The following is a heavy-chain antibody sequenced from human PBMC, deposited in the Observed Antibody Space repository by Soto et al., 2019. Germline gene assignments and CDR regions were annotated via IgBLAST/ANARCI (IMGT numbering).Heavy chain of an antibody. CDR3: AKGSSDYRPYYFQY. CDR2: IDYSGGNT. Sequence: EVQLLESGGDLVQPGGSLRLSCAASGITFSTYAMSWVRQAPGKGLEWVSAIDYSGGNTYYADSVKGRFTISRDNSKNTLYLQMNSLRAEDTAVYYCAKGSSDYRPYYFQYWGQGTLVTVSS. CDR1: GITFSTYA. J-gene: IGHJ4*02. D-gene: IGHD3-22*01. V-gene: IGHV3-23*01.